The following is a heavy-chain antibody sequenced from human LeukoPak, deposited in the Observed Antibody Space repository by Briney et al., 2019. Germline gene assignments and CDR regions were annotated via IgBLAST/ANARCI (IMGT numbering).Heavy chain of an antibody. J-gene: IGHJ4*02. CDR2: ISGSGASA. CDR1: GFTFSNHG. CDR3: AKAWEGTSRNYFDT. V-gene: IGHV3-23*01. Sequence: GGSLRLSCEGTGFTFSNHGMSWVRQAPGKGLEWISVISGSGASAYYADSVRGRFTISRDNSKNTLILQMSSLRAEDTAIYYCAKAWEGTSRNYFDTWGQGTLVTVSS. D-gene: IGHD3-9*01.